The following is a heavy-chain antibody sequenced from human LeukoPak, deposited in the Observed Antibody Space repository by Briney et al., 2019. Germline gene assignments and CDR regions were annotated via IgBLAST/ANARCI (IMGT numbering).Heavy chain of an antibody. CDR3: AKAGHYYDSSGYYPTYSDY. J-gene: IGHJ4*02. CDR1: GFTFSSYA. Sequence: PGGSLRLSCAASGFTFSSYAMSWVRQAPGKGLGWVSAISGSGGSTYYADSVKGRFTISRDNSKNTLYLQMNSLRAEDTAVYYCAKAGHYYDSSGYYPTYSDYWGQGTLVTVSS. V-gene: IGHV3-23*01. CDR2: ISGSGGST. D-gene: IGHD3-22*01.